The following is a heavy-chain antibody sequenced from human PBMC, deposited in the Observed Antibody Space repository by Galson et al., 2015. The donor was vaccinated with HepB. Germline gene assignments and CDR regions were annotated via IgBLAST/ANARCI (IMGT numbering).Heavy chain of an antibody. V-gene: IGHV1-2*06. D-gene: IGHD3-22*01. Sequence: SVKVSCKASGYTFTVYYIHWVRQAPGQGLEWMGRINPNDGATNYAQSFQGRVTMTRDPSISTAYMELRSLRSDDTAVYYCAREKKVGGGYYVDYWGQGTLVTVSS. J-gene: IGHJ4*02. CDR3: AREKKVGGGYYVDY. CDR2: INPNDGAT. CDR1: GYTFTVYY.